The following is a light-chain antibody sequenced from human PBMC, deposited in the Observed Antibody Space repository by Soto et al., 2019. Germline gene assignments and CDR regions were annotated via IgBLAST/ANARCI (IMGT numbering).Light chain of an antibody. V-gene: IGLV2-23*02. CDR2: EVS. CDR3: CSYAGSSTPYG. J-gene: IGLJ1*01. CDR1: SSDVGSYNL. Sequence: QSVLTQPASVSGSPGQSITISCTGTSSDVGSYNLVSWNQQHPGKAHKLMIYEVSKRPSGVSNRFSGSKSGNTASLTISGLQAEDEADYYCCSYAGSSTPYGFGTGTKVTVL.